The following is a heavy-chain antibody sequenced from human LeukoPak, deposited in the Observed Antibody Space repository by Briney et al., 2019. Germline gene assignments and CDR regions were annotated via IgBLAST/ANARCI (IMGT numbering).Heavy chain of an antibody. CDR2: IGTSTTTI. D-gene: IGHD5-12*01. J-gene: IGHJ4*02. Sequence: GGSLRLSCAASGFTFSSYTMNWVRQPPGKGLEWVSNIGTSTTTIYYADSVKGRFTISRDDSRNTLYLQMNSLRAEDTAVYYCAREWGSGYFSLDYWGQGTLVTVSS. CDR3: AREWGSGYFSLDY. CDR1: GFTFSSYT. V-gene: IGHV3-48*04.